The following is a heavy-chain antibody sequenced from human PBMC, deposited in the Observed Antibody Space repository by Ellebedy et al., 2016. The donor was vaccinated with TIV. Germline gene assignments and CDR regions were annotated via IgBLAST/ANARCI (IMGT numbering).Heavy chain of an antibody. CDR2: ISGSGGST. J-gene: IGHJ6*02. V-gene: IGHV3-23*01. Sequence: GESLKISXAASGFTFSSYSMNWVRQAPGKGLEWVSAISGSGGSTYYADSVKGRFTISRDNSKNTLYLQMNSLRAEDTAVYYCAREYGSGSYLFGYGMDVWGQGTTVTVSS. CDR1: GFTFSSYS. D-gene: IGHD3-10*01. CDR3: AREYGSGSYLFGYGMDV.